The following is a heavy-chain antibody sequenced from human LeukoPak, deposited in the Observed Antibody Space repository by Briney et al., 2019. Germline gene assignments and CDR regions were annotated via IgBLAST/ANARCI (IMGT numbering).Heavy chain of an antibody. CDR3: ARVNCSSTSCYDAFDI. CDR2: IIPIFGTA. J-gene: IGHJ3*02. CDR1: GGTFSSYA. Sequence: SVKVSCKASGGTFSSYAISWVRQAPGQGLEWMGGIIPIFGTANYAQKFQGRVTITTDESTSTAYMELSSLRSEDTAVYYCARVNCSSTSCYDAFDIWGQGTMVTVSS. V-gene: IGHV1-69*05. D-gene: IGHD2-2*01.